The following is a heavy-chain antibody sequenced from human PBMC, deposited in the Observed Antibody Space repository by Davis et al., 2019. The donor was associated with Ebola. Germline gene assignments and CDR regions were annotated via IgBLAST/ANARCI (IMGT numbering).Heavy chain of an antibody. J-gene: IGHJ4*02. V-gene: IGHV3-23*01. D-gene: IGHD3-3*01. CDR1: GFTFRTYA. Sequence: GESLKISCAASGFTFRTYAMNWVRQAPGKGLEWVSAVSGSGTTTSYADSVKGRFTISRDNSKNTLSLQMNSLRDEDTAVYYCANSDPTDYDFWSGPDYWGQGTLVTVSS. CDR2: VSGSGTTT. CDR3: ANSDPTDYDFWSGPDY.